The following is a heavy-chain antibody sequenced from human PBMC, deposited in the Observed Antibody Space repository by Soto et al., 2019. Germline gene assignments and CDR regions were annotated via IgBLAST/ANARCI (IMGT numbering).Heavy chain of an antibody. D-gene: IGHD4-4*01. CDR2: INAGHGDT. CDR1: GYTFTSYA. Sequence: QVQLVQSGAEEKKPGASVKVSCKASGYTFTSYAIHWVRQAPGQRLEWMGWINAGHGDTKYSQKLQGRTIITRDTSATTAYMELTSLRSEDTAAYYCARLKHFDYRGSWFGPWGQGTLVTVSA. J-gene: IGHJ5*02. CDR3: ARLKHFDYRGSWFGP. V-gene: IGHV1-3*05.